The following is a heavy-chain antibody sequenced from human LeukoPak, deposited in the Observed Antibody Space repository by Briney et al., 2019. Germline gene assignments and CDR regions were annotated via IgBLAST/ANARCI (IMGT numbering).Heavy chain of an antibody. D-gene: IGHD2-2*01. CDR1: GVTLRNYA. J-gene: IGHJ4*02. V-gene: IGHV3-23*01. CDR2: ISGDGDST. Sequence: GESLRLSCAASGVTLRNYAITWGRQAPGKGLQLVSVISGDGDSTYYADSVRGRFTIPRDNSKNTMYLQMNNLRAEDTAIYFCAKDRDCSSTGCYVFANWGQGTLVTVSS. CDR3: AKDRDCSSTGCYVFAN.